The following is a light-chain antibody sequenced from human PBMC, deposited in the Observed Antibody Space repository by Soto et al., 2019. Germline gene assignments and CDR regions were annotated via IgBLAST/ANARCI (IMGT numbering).Light chain of an antibody. J-gene: IGKJ1*01. V-gene: IGKV1-39*01. CDR3: QQSYSVPRT. CDR1: ENVNDY. Sequence: DIQLTQSPSSLSASVGDRVTISCRASENVNDYLSWYQQKPHKAPELLIFAASSLQNGVLSRFSGSQSGTLFTLTINGLQPEDFATYYCQQSYSVPRTFGQGTKVEI. CDR2: AAS.